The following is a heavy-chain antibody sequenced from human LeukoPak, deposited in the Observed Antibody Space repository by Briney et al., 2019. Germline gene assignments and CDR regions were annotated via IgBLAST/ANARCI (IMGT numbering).Heavy chain of an antibody. Sequence: PGGSLRLSCAASDFSFITYAMSWVRQAPGKGLEWVSGINWNGGSTGYADSVKGRFTISRDNAKNSLYLQMNSLRAEDTAVYYCARLMITFGGVIARPFDYWGQGTLVTVSS. J-gene: IGHJ4*02. D-gene: IGHD3-16*02. CDR1: DFSFITYA. CDR3: ARLMITFGGVIARPFDY. V-gene: IGHV3-20*04. CDR2: INWNGGST.